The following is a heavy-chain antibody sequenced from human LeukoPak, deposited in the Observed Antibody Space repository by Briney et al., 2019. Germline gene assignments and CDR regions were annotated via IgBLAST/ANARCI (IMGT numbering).Heavy chain of an antibody. V-gene: IGHV4-61*08. Sequence: PSQTLSLTCTVSGGSISSGDYYWSWIRQPPGKGLEWIGYIYYSGSTNYNPSLKSRVTISLDTSKNQFSLKLNSVTAADTAVYYCARDLKWELPDYWGQGTLVTVSS. CDR3: ARDLKWELPDY. D-gene: IGHD1-26*01. J-gene: IGHJ4*02. CDR2: IYYSGST. CDR1: GGSISSGDYY.